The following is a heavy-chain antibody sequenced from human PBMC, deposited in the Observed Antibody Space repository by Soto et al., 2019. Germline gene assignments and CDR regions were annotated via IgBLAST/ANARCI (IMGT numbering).Heavy chain of an antibody. D-gene: IGHD6-19*01. CDR3: AKEVFGVGYSSEGFDY. J-gene: IGHJ4*02. CDR2: ISGNGVAS. CDR1: GITFSNYA. V-gene: IGHV3-23*01. Sequence: EVQLLESGGGLVQPGGSLRLSCAASGITFSNYAMTWVRQAPGKGLEWVSGISGNGVASYYADSVKGRFTISRDNSKNMLYLQMNSLRAEDTAIFYCAKEVFGVGYSSEGFDYWGQGTLVTVSS.